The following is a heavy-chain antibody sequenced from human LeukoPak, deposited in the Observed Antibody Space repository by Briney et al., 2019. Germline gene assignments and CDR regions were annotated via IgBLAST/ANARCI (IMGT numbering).Heavy chain of an antibody. J-gene: IGHJ6*03. CDR2: IQYDGSNE. V-gene: IGHV3-30*02. D-gene: IGHD2-8*01. CDR1: GFTFSSYG. Sequence: GGTLRLSCAASGFTFSSYGMHWVRQAPGKGLEWVAYIQYDGSNEQYADSAKGRFSISRDSSKNILYLQMNSLRAEDTAVYYCAKDRCSNGIGCYYYYMDVWGKGTTVTISS. CDR3: AKDRCSNGIGCYYYYMDV.